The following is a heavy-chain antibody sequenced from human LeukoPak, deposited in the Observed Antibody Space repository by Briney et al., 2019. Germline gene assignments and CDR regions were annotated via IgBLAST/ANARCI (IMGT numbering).Heavy chain of an antibody. Sequence: RKSGPTLVKPTQTLTLTCTFSGFSLSTSGVGVGWIRQPPGKALEWLAVIYWDDDERYSPSLKSRLTITKDTSKNQVVLTMTNMDPVGTATYYCAHSCGGGNSACFDYWDQGTLVTVSS. CDR1: GFSLSTSGVG. CDR3: AHSCGGGNSACFDY. V-gene: IGHV2-5*02. J-gene: IGHJ4*02. D-gene: IGHD4-23*01. CDR2: IYWDDDE.